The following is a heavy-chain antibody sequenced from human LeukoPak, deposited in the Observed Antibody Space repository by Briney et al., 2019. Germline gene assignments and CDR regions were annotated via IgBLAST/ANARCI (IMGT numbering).Heavy chain of an antibody. CDR2: INPNTGGT. D-gene: IGHD6-13*01. Sequence: ASVKVSCKAPGYAFTGYYIHWVRQAPGQGLEWMGWINPNTGGTDYAHKFQGRVTMTRDTSISTAYMELSRLRSDDTAIYFCTRPIDIAAADLWGQGTLVSVSS. V-gene: IGHV1-2*02. CDR1: GYAFTGYY. J-gene: IGHJ4*02. CDR3: TRPIDIAAADL.